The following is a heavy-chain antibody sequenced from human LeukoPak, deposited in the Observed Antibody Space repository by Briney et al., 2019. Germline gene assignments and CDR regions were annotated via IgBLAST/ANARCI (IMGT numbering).Heavy chain of an antibody. D-gene: IGHD6-19*01. CDR1: GFTFSNYP. CDR3: ARKGRRGGYGGGWAY. Sequence: GGFLRLSCAASGFTFSNYPMHWVRQAPGKGLEWLAVISSDGGTKYYADSVQGRFTVSRDNSQNTLSLQMNSLRPEDTAVFYCARKGRRGGYGGGWAYWGQGILVTVSS. J-gene: IGHJ4*02. CDR2: ISSDGGTK. V-gene: IGHV3-30-3*01.